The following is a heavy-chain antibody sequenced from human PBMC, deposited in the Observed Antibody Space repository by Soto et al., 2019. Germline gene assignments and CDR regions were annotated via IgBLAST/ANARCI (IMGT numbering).Heavy chain of an antibody. Sequence: EVQLVESGGGLVQPGGSLRLSCAASGFTFSSYIMHWVRQTPGKGLVWVSRITTDGSTTTYADSVRGRFTISRDNAKNTLYLQMNRLRAEDTAVYYCARDREWASFDSWGQGTLVTVSS. CDR1: GFTFSSYI. V-gene: IGHV3-74*01. CDR2: ITTDGSTT. D-gene: IGHD3-3*01. J-gene: IGHJ4*02. CDR3: ARDREWASFDS.